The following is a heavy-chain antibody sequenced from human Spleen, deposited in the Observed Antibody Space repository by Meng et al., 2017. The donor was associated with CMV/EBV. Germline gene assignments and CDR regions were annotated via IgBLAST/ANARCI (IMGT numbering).Heavy chain of an antibody. V-gene: IGHV4-39*07. Sequence: SETLSLTCTVSGGSISSSSCYWGWIRQPPGKGLEWIGSIYYSGSTYYNPSLKSRVTISVDTSKNQLSLKLSSVTAADTAVYYCAREDFWSGYRTAYFDYWGQGTLVTVSS. D-gene: IGHD3-3*01. CDR3: AREDFWSGYRTAYFDY. CDR1: GGSISSSSCY. CDR2: IYYSGST. J-gene: IGHJ4*02.